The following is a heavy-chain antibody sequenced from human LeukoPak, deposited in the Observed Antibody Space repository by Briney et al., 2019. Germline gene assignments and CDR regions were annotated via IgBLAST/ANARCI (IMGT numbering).Heavy chain of an antibody. D-gene: IGHD3-22*01. J-gene: IGHJ4*02. Sequence: GGSLRLSCAASGVTFENFAMHWVRQAPGKGLERVSGISWNSNKIGYADSGKGRFTSSRDNAQKSLYLQMNSLRAEDTAVYYCARVGDRSGYLIYSFDYWGQGTLVTVSS. CDR2: ISWNSNKI. CDR1: GVTFENFA. CDR3: ARVGDRSGYLIYSFDY. V-gene: IGHV3-9*01.